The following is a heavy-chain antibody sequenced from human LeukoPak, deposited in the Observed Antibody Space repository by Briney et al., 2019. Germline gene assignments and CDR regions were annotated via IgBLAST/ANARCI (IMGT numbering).Heavy chain of an antibody. CDR2: ISGSGGST. Sequence: GGSLRLSCAASGFTFSSYAMSWVRQAPGKGLEWVSAISGSGGSTYYADSVKGRFTISRDNSKNTLYLQMNSLRAEDTAVYYCAKYYDILTGYYKTFDYWGQGTLVTVSS. D-gene: IGHD3-9*01. CDR3: AKYYDILTGYYKTFDY. J-gene: IGHJ4*02. V-gene: IGHV3-23*01. CDR1: GFTFSSYA.